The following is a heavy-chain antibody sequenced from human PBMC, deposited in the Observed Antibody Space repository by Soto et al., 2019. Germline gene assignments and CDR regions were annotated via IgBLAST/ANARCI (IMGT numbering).Heavy chain of an antibody. J-gene: IGHJ4*02. CDR3: ARDRRYSSLDY. CDR1: GFTFSSYA. V-gene: IGHV3-30-3*01. CDR2: ISYDGSNK. Sequence: GGSLRLSCADSGFTFSSYAMHWVRQAPGKGLEWVAVISYDGSNKYYADSVKGRFTISRDNSKNTLYLQMNSLRAEDTAVYYCARDRRYSSLDYWGQGSLVTVSS. D-gene: IGHD6-19*01.